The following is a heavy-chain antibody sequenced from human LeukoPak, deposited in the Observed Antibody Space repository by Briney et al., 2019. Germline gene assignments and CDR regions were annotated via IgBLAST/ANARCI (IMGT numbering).Heavy chain of an antibody. CDR2: ISYDGSSK. CDR3: ARDLCSSTSCYRTVPFGY. V-gene: IGHV3-30-3*01. CDR1: GFTFSSYA. Sequence: GGSLRLSCAASGFTFSSYAVHWVRQAPGKWLEWVAVISYDGSSKYYADSVKGRFTISRDNSKNTLYLQMNSLRSEDTAVYYCARDLCSSTSCYRTVPFGYWGQGTLVTVSS. J-gene: IGHJ4*02. D-gene: IGHD2-2*01.